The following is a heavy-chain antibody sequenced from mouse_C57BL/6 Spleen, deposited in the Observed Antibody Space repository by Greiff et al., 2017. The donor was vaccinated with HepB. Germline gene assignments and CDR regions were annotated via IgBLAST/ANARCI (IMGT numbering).Heavy chain of an antibody. CDR3: ARGDYYGSSPYYAMDY. CDR1: GFSLTSYG. Sequence: VQLQESGPGLVQPSQSLSITCTVSGFSLTSYGVHWVRQSPGKGLEWLGVIWSGGSTDYNAAFISRLSISKDNSKSQVFFKMNSLQADDTAIYYCARGDYYGSSPYYAMDYWGQGTSVTVSS. CDR2: IWSGGST. J-gene: IGHJ4*01. V-gene: IGHV2-2*01. D-gene: IGHD1-1*01.